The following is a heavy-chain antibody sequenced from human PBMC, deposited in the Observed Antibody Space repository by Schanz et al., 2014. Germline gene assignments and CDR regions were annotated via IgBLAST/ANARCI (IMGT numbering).Heavy chain of an antibody. Sequence: QVQLVESGGGMVQPGRSLRLSCAASGFTLSRYTMHWVRQAPGKGLEWVAVISSDGSNKYYADSVKGRFTISRESSKNTLYLQMDSLRPEDSAVYYCASGMAHPRNSGAVYFLHWGQGTPVTVTS. V-gene: IGHV3-30*04. CDR2: ISSDGSNK. J-gene: IGHJ1*01. CDR1: GFTLSRYT. CDR3: ASGMAHPRNSGAVYFLH. D-gene: IGHD6-13*01.